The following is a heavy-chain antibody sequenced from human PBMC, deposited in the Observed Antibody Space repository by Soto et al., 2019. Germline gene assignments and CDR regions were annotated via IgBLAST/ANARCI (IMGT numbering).Heavy chain of an antibody. V-gene: IGHV3-33*01. J-gene: IGHJ4*02. Sequence: QVQLVESGGGVVQPGRSLRLSCAASGFTFSSYGMHWVRQAPGKGLEWVAVIWYDGSNKDYADSVQGRFTISRDNSKNTLYLQMNSLRADDTAVYYCASSINWGQGTLVTVSS. CDR3: ASSIN. CDR2: IWYDGSNK. CDR1: GFTFSSYG.